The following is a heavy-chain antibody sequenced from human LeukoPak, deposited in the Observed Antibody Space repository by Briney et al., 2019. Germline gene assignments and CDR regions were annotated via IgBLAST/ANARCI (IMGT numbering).Heavy chain of an antibody. Sequence: GGSLRLSCAASGFTFSRYSMSWVRQAPGKGLEWVSYISSGRSTIYYADSVKGRFTISRDNAKNSLYLQMNSLRDEDTAVYYCARDYYDSSGYYYIDYWGQGTLVTVSS. CDR3: ARDYYDSSGYYYIDY. D-gene: IGHD3-22*01. J-gene: IGHJ4*02. CDR2: ISSGRSTI. V-gene: IGHV3-48*02. CDR1: GFTFSRYS.